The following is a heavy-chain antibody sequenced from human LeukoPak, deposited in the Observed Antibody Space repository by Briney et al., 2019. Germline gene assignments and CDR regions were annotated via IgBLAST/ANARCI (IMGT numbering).Heavy chain of an antibody. Sequence: GASVKVSCKASGGTFSSYAISWVRQAPGQGLEWMRGIIPIFGTANYAQKFQGRVTITAGESTSTAYMELSSLRSEDTAVYYCARTGTTVTTSPFDYWGQGTLVTVSS. CDR3: ARTGTTVTTSPFDY. J-gene: IGHJ4*02. CDR1: GGTFSSYA. CDR2: IIPIFGTA. D-gene: IGHD4-17*01. V-gene: IGHV1-69*13.